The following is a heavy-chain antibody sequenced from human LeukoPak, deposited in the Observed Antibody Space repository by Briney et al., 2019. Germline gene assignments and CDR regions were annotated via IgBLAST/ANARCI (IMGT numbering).Heavy chain of an antibody. J-gene: IGHJ4*02. V-gene: IGHV1-2*02. Sequence: ASVKVSCKASGYTFTGYYMHWVRQAPGQGLEWIGGINPNSGGTNYAQKFQGRVTMTRDTSISTAYMELSRLRSDDTAVYCCARDQSDIAAVTPGIFDYWGQGTLVTVSS. CDR3: ARDQSDIAAVTPGIFDY. CDR2: INPNSGGT. D-gene: IGHD6-13*01. CDR1: GYTFTGYY.